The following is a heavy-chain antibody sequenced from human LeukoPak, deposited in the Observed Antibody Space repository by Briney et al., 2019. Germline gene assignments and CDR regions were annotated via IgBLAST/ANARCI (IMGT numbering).Heavy chain of an antibody. CDR3: ARVVTGIFYYYYYMDV. J-gene: IGHJ6*03. CDR1: GYTFTSYY. D-gene: IGHD6-13*01. Sequence: ASVKVSCKASGYTFTSYYMHWVRQAPGQGLEWMGIINPSGGSTSYAQKFQGRVTMTRDMSTSTVYTELSSLRSEDTAVYYCARVVTGIFYYYYYMDVWGKGTTVTVSS. V-gene: IGHV1-46*01. CDR2: INPSGGST.